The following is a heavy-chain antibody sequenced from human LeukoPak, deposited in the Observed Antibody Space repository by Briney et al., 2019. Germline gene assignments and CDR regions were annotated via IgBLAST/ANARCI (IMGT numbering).Heavy chain of an antibody. CDR1: GGSISSYY. D-gene: IGHD3-10*01. J-gene: IGHJ5*02. Sequence: SETLSLTCAVYGGSISSYYWSWIRQPPGKGLEWIGDIYDSGSTNYNPSLKSRVTISVDTSKNQFSLKLSSVTAADTAVYYCARSKRITMVRGAPEGWFDPWGQGTLVTVSS. CDR3: ARSKRITMVRGAPEGWFDP. V-gene: IGHV4-59*01. CDR2: IYDSGST.